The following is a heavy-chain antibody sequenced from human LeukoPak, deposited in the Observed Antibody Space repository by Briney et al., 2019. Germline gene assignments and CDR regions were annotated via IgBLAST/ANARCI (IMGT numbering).Heavy chain of an antibody. V-gene: IGHV1-69*13. CDR2: IIPIFGTA. D-gene: IGHD6-13*01. Sequence: ASVKVSCKASGGIFSSYAISWVRQAPGQGLEWMGGIIPIFGTANYAQKFQGRVTITADESTSTAYMELSSLRSEDTAVYYCARLGMRQQHPWSGSSYYYYYMDVWGKGTTVTVSS. CDR1: GGIFSSYA. J-gene: IGHJ6*03. CDR3: ARLGMRQQHPWSGSSYYYYYMDV.